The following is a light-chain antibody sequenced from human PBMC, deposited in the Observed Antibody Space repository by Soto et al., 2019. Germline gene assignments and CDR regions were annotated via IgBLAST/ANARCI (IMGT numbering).Light chain of an antibody. CDR2: DVS. V-gene: IGLV2-14*01. CDR1: SSDIGGYKY. J-gene: IGLJ3*02. Sequence: QSALTQPASVSGSPGQSITISCTGTSSDIGGYKYVSWYQQHPGKAPKLTIYDVSRRPSGVSYRFSASKSGNTASLTISDLQAEDEADYYCSSSTSTIVKFGGGTKLTVL. CDR3: SSSTSTIVK.